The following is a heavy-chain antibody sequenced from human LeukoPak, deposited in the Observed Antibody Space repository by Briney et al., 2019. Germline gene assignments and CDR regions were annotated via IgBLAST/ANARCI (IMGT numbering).Heavy chain of an antibody. Sequence: SQTLSLTCTVSGGSISSGSYYWSWIRQPAGKGLEWIGRIYTSGSTNYNPSLKSRVTISVDTSKNQFSLKLSSVTAADTAVYYCARDQMWESNWFDPWGQGTLVTVSS. V-gene: IGHV4-61*02. CDR1: GGSISSGSYY. D-gene: IGHD1-26*01. CDR3: ARDQMWESNWFDP. CDR2: IYTSGST. J-gene: IGHJ5*02.